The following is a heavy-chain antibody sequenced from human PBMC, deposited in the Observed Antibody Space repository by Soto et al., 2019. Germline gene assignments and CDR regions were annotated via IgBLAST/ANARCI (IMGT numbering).Heavy chain of an antibody. V-gene: IGHV3-23*01. J-gene: IGHJ4*02. CDR2: ISGSGGST. CDR3: AKDGQWFGELLNYFDY. D-gene: IGHD3-10*01. Sequence: GGSLRLCCAASGFTFSSYAMSWVRQAPGKGLEWVSAISGSGGSTYYADSVKGRFTISRDNSKNTLYLQMNSLRAEDTAVYYCAKDGQWFGELLNYFDYWGQGTLVTVSS. CDR1: GFTFSSYA.